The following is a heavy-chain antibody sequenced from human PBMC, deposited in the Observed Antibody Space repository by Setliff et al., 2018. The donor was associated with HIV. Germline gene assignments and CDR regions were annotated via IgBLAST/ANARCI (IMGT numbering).Heavy chain of an antibody. CDR3: ARHDCGGNCDIYWFDP. CDR2: IHHAGST. Sequence: PSETLSLTCAVSGYSISSNFLWGWVRQPPGQGLEWIGSIHHAGSTYYNPSLKSRVRISLDTSKNQFSLKLSSVTAADTAVYYCARHDCGGNCDIYWFDPWGQGTLVTVSS. V-gene: IGHV4-38-2*01. J-gene: IGHJ5*02. CDR1: GYSISSNFL. D-gene: IGHD2-21*02.